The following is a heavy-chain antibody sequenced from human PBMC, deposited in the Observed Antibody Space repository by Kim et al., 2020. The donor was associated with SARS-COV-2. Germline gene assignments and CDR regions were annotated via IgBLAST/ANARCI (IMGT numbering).Heavy chain of an antibody. D-gene: IGHD2-21*01. CDR3: ARRGFVDYWYFDL. J-gene: IGHJ2*01. V-gene: IGHV4-59*01. CDR2: IYNLGST. Sequence: SETLSLTCTISGDSFSGSYYWSWVRQPPGKGLEWIGDIYNLGSTNYNPSLESRVTISKNRFSLKLSSVTPADTAVYYCARRGFVDYWYFDLWGRGSQVTV. CDR1: GDSFSGSYY.